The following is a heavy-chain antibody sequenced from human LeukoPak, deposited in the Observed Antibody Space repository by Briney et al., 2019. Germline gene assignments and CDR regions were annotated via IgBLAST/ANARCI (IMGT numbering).Heavy chain of an antibody. J-gene: IGHJ4*02. CDR3: ARGRNVFRHFDY. Sequence: APAKVSCKASGYIFINYGISWMRQAPGQGLEWIGWISTYNSNIHTRYAQSFQGRVTMTTDTSTTTAFMELRSLRSDDTAVYYCARGRNVFRHFDYWGQGTLVIVSS. D-gene: IGHD3-16*01. V-gene: IGHV1-18*01. CDR1: GYIFINYG. CDR2: ISTYNSNIHT.